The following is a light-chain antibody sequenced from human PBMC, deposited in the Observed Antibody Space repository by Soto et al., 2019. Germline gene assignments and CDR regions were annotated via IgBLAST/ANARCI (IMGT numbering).Light chain of an antibody. J-gene: IGKJ2*01. CDR3: QQYGSSPQT. CDR1: QSVSSSY. V-gene: IGKV3-20*01. CDR2: GAS. Sequence: EIVLTQSPGTLSLSPGERATLSCRASQSVSSSYLAWYQQKPGQAPRLLIYGASSRATGIPDRFSGSGSGTNFTLTIIRLEPEDFEVYYCQQYGSSPQTFGQGTKMEIK.